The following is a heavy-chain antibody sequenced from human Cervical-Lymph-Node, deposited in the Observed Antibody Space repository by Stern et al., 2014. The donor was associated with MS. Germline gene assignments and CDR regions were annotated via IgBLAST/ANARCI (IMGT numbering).Heavy chain of an antibody. J-gene: IGHJ6*02. CDR3: MGVGDAMHV. CDR2: VSFVEGNK. Sequence: MQLVESGGGVVQPGRSLRLSCAASGFTLSDFGMHWVRQAPGKGLEWVAVVSFVEGNKKYGAAVKGRFNISRDIANNTLFLQMNSLSPEDAAVYYCMGVGDAMHVWGQGTTVIVSS. V-gene: IGHV3-30*03. CDR1: GFTLSDFG.